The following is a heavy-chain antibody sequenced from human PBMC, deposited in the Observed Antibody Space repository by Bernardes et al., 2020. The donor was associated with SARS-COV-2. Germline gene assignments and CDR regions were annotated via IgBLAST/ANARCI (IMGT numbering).Heavy chain of an antibody. J-gene: IGHJ3*02. CDR1: GFNFDAYG. V-gene: IGHV3-20*04. CDR3: ARDRVETTHNWGAFDI. CDR2: ILLNGGNT. Sequence: GGSLRLSCAASGFNFDAYGMHWVRQAPGKGPEWVAGILLNGGNTYYADSVKGRFTISRDISNNTVYLQMSGLRPDDTGLYYCARDRVETTHNWGAFDIWGQGTMVTVSS. D-gene: IGHD1-1*01.